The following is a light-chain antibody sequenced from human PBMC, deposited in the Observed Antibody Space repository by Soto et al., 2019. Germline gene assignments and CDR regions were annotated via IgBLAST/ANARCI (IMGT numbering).Light chain of an antibody. CDR1: QSVSSSY. Sequence: EIVLTQSPGTLSLSPGERATLSCRASQSVSSSYLAWYQQKPGQAPRLLIYGVSSRATGIPDRFSGSGSGTEFTLTISRLEPEDFAVYYCQQYGNSPLTFGGGTKV. V-gene: IGKV3-20*01. J-gene: IGKJ4*01. CDR2: GVS. CDR3: QQYGNSPLT.